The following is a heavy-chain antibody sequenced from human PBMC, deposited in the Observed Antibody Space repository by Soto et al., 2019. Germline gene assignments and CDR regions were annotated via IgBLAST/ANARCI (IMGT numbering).Heavy chain of an antibody. CDR3: ARVHDTLAAGTGWFDP. Sequence: GSLRLSCEASGFTFSGFDMHWVRQPTGKGLEWVSSIGTAGDTYYAVSVKGRFTISRDNAKNSLSLQMNSLRAGDMAVYYCARVHDTLAAGTGWFDPWSQGTLVTVSS. V-gene: IGHV3-13*01. CDR2: IGTAGDT. D-gene: IGHD6-13*01. CDR1: GFTFSGFD. J-gene: IGHJ5*02.